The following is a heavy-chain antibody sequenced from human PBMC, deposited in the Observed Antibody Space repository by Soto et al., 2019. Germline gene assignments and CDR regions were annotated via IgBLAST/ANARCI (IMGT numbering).Heavy chain of an antibody. Sequence: PSETLSLTCTVSGGSISSSSYYWGWIRQPPGKGLEWIGSIYYSGSTYYNPSLKSRVTISVDTSKNQFSLKLSSVTAADTAVYYCATFMELPTSPDYWGQGTLVTVSS. CDR3: ATFMELPTSPDY. CDR2: IYYSGST. D-gene: IGHD1-26*01. V-gene: IGHV4-39*01. J-gene: IGHJ4*02. CDR1: GGSISSSSYY.